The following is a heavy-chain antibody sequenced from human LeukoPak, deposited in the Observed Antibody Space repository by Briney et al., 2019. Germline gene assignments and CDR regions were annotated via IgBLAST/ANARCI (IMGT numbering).Heavy chain of an antibody. CDR2: IRYDGSNK. Sequence: GGSLRLSCAASGFTFSSYGMHWVRQAPGKGLEWVAFIRYDGSNKYYADSVKGRFTTSRDNSKNTLYLQMNSLRAEDTAVYYCAKDDYDILTGYPIGFDYWGQGTLVTVSS. CDR3: AKDDYDILTGYPIGFDY. D-gene: IGHD3-9*01. J-gene: IGHJ4*02. V-gene: IGHV3-30*02. CDR1: GFTFSSYG.